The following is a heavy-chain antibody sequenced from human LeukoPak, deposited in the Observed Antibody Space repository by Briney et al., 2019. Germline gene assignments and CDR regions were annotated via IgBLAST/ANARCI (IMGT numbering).Heavy chain of an antibody. D-gene: IGHD2-15*01. Sequence: PGRSLRLSCAASGFTFSSYAVHWVRQAPGKGLEWVAVISYDGSNKYYADSVKGRFTISRENSKNTLYLQMNSPRAEDTAVYYCAKQLGYCSDGSCYFPYWGQGTLVTVSS. CDR3: AKQLGYCSDGSCYFPY. V-gene: IGHV3-30*04. CDR1: GFTFSSYA. CDR2: ISYDGSNK. J-gene: IGHJ4*02.